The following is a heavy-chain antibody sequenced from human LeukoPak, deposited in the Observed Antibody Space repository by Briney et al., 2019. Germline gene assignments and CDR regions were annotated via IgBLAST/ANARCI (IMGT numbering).Heavy chain of an antibody. CDR2: IRVGGEL. CDR1: GFTFSNYA. CDR3: AKGTGDTGYYFDY. D-gene: IGHD7-27*01. J-gene: IGHJ4*02. V-gene: IGHV3-23*01. Sequence: PGGSLRLSCVASGFTFSNYAMNWVRQAPGKGLEWVSGIRVGGELYYADSVKGRFTISRDNSENTLYLQMSGLRAVDTAVYHCAKGTGDTGYYFDYWGQGTLVTVSS.